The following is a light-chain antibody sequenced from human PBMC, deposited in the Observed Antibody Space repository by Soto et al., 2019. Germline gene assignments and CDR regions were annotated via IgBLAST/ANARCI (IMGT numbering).Light chain of an antibody. Sequence: DIQMTQSPSTLSASVGDRVTITCRASQSISYWLAWYQQKPGKAPNLLIYDASSLENGVPSRFSGSGSGTVFTLTISSLQPDDFSTYYCQEYYSSSRVAFGGGTKVEIK. CDR2: DAS. CDR1: QSISYW. J-gene: IGKJ4*01. CDR3: QEYYSSSRVA. V-gene: IGKV1-5*01.